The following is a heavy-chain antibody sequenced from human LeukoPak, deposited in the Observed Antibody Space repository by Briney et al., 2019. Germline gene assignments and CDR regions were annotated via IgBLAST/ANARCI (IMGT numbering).Heavy chain of an antibody. Sequence: SETLSLTCVAYGGSFSGYFWSLLRQPPGKGLEWIGEITASGSTNYNPSFQSRVSISIDTSIKNPSLRWTCLPASDTAVYYCASSFYYASRDYWGQGTLVTVSS. CDR1: GGSFSGYF. J-gene: IGHJ4*02. CDR3: ASSFYYASRDY. D-gene: IGHD3-22*01. V-gene: IGHV4-34*01. CDR2: ITASGST.